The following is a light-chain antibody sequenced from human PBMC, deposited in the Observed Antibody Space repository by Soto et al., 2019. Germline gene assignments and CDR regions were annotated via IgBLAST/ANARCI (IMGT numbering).Light chain of an antibody. Sequence: EIVLTQSPGTLSLSPGERATLSCRASQSVTNNYLAWYQQKPGQTPRLLIWVASSRATGIQDRFSGSGSGTYFTFTISSLEPEDFAVYYCQQYGSAPWTVGQGTKVEIK. CDR1: QSVTNNY. J-gene: IGKJ1*01. V-gene: IGKV3-20*01. CDR2: VAS. CDR3: QQYGSAPWT.